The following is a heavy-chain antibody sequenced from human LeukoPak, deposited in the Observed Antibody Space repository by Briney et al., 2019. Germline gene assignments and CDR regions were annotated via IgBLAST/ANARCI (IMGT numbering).Heavy chain of an antibody. V-gene: IGHV4-59*01. J-gene: IGHJ4*02. CDR3: ARVGPRRDGYNFDY. CDR2: IYYTGST. D-gene: IGHD5-24*01. CDR1: GDSMSGYY. Sequence: SGTLSLTCSVSGDSMSGYYWGWIRQPPGEGLECIGYIYYTGSTDSNPSLKSRVTISVDTSKSQFSLRLHSVTAADTAVYYCARVGPRRDGYNFDYWGQGILVTVSS.